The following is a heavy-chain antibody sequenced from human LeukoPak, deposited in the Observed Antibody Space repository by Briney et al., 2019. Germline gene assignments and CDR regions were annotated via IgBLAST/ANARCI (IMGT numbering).Heavy chain of an antibody. J-gene: IGHJ2*01. D-gene: IGHD4-17*01. CDR3: AAYGDHWYFDL. CDR1: DASISSYY. Sequence: SETLSLTCTVSDASISSYYWSWIRQPPGKGLEWIGYISYSGSTNYNPSLKSRVTMSLDTSKNQFSLRLNSVTAADTAVYYCAAYGDHWYFDLWGRGTLVTVSS. V-gene: IGHV4-59*12. CDR2: ISYSGST.